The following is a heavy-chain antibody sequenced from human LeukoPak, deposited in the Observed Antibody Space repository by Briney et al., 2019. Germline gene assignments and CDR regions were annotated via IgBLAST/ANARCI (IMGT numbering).Heavy chain of an antibody. V-gene: IGHV4-59*01. D-gene: IGHD6-13*01. Sequence: SETLSLTCSVSGDSISSYYWSWIRQPPGKGLEWIGYIYYSGSTKYNPSLKSRLTISVDTSKNQFSLTLSSVTAADTAVYYCASYHGYSSSWPYWGQGTLVTVSS. J-gene: IGHJ4*02. CDR2: IYYSGST. CDR1: GDSISSYY. CDR3: ASYHGYSSSWPY.